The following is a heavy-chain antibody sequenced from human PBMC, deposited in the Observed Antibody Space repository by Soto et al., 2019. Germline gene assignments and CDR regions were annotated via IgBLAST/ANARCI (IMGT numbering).Heavy chain of an antibody. J-gene: IGHJ6*02. CDR1: GYTFTSYY. CDR2: INPSGGST. V-gene: IGHV1-46*01. CDR3: ARDRHPNTLTGIAAAGTYPETYYGMDV. D-gene: IGHD6-13*01. Sequence: GASVKVSCKASGYTFTSYYMHWVRQAPGQGLEWMGIINPSGGSTSYAQKFQGGVTMTRDTSTSTVYMELSSLRSEDTAVYYCARDRHPNTLTGIAAAGTYPETYYGMDVWGQGTTVTVSS.